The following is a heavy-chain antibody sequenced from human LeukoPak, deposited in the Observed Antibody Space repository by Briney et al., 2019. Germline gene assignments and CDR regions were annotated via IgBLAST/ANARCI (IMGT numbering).Heavy chain of an antibody. CDR2: IIPIFGTA. V-gene: IGHV1-69*05. J-gene: IGHJ4*02. D-gene: IGHD1-26*01. Sequence: GASVKVSCKASGGTFSSYAISWVRQAPGQGLEWMGGIIPIFGTANYAQKFQGRVTITTDESTSTAYMERSSLRSEDTAVYYCARLVGATLGYFDYWGQGTLVTVSS. CDR1: GGTFSSYA. CDR3: ARLVGATLGYFDY.